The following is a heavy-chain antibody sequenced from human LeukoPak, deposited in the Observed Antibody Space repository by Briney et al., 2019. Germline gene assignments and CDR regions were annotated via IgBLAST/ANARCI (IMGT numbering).Heavy chain of an antibody. Sequence: GGPLRLSCAASGFAFDDYAMHWVRQAPGKGLEWVSGISWNSGSIGYADSVKGRFTISRDNAKNSLYLQMNSLRAEDTALYYCAKDIRSTVVTYIDYWGQGTLVTVSS. CDR2: ISWNSGSI. J-gene: IGHJ4*02. CDR3: AKDIRSTVVTYIDY. CDR1: GFAFDDYA. V-gene: IGHV3-9*01. D-gene: IGHD4-23*01.